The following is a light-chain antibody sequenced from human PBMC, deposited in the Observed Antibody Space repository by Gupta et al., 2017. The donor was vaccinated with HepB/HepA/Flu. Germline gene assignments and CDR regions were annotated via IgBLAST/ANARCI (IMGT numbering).Light chain of an antibody. Sequence: DIQMPPSPSSLSASVGDRVTITCRASQSIRNYLNWYQQKPGKAPRVLIYAASSLQSGVPARFSGSGSGTDFTLTISSLQPEDFATYYCQQTYITPLTFGGGTKVEIK. CDR1: QSIRNY. J-gene: IGKJ4*01. V-gene: IGKV1-39*01. CDR3: QQTYITPLT. CDR2: AAS.